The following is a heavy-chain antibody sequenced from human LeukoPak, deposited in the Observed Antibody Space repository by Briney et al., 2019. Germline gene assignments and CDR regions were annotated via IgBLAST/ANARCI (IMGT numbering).Heavy chain of an antibody. J-gene: IGHJ4*02. Sequence: GGSLRLSCAASGFTFSSYSMNWVRQAPGKGLEWVSSISSSSSYIYYADSVKGRFTISRDNAKNSLYLQMNSLRAEDTAVYYCARDKDGYNFDYWGQGTLVTVSS. CDR2: ISSSSSYI. CDR3: ARDKDGYNFDY. D-gene: IGHD3-22*01. V-gene: IGHV3-21*04. CDR1: GFTFSSYS.